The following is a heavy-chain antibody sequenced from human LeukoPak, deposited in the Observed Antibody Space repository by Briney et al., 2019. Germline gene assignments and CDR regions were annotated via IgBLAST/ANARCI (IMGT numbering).Heavy chain of an antibody. CDR2: IKQDGSEK. CDR1: GFTFSSYW. Sequence: GGSLRLSCAASGFTFSSYWMSWVRQAPGKGLEWVANIKQDGSEKYYVDSVKGRFTISRDNAKNSLYLQMNSLRAEDTAVYYCASSTYYYDSSGYYLCDYWGQGTLVTVSS. CDR3: ASSTYYYDSSGYYLCDY. J-gene: IGHJ4*02. V-gene: IGHV3-7*01. D-gene: IGHD3-22*01.